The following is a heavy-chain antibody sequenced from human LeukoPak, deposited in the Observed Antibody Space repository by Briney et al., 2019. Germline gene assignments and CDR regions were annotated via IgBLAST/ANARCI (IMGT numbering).Heavy chain of an antibody. CDR1: GYTLTELS. Sequence: GASVKVSCKVSGYTLTELSMHWVRQAPGKGLEWMGGFDPEDGETIYAQKFQGRVTMTEDTSTDTAYMELSSLRSEDTAVYYCATGPYLCSGGSCYPNPFDYWGQGTLVTVSS. D-gene: IGHD2-15*01. J-gene: IGHJ4*02. CDR3: ATGPYLCSGGSCYPNPFDY. V-gene: IGHV1-24*01. CDR2: FDPEDGET.